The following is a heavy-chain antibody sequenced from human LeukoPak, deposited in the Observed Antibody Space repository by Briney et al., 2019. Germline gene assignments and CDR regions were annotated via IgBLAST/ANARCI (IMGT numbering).Heavy chain of an antibody. CDR2: IGPGGET. J-gene: IGHJ6*02. D-gene: IGHD1-26*01. V-gene: IGHV3-13*01. Sequence: PGGSLRLSCAASGFTFNSYDMHWVRQSIGGGLEWVSGIGPGGETHYPDSVKGRFTISRDSSKNTLYLQMNSLRAEDTAVYYCARDPVGAIGYGMDVWGQGTTVTVSS. CDR1: GFTFNSYD. CDR3: ARDPVGAIGYGMDV.